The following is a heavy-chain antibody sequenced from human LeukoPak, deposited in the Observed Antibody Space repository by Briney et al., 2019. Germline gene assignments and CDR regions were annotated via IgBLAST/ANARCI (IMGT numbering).Heavy chain of an antibody. Sequence: TGGSLRLSCAASGFTFSSYGMHWVRQAPGKGLEWVAKIKPDGGEKSYVDSVKGRFTISRDNAKNSVFLQMDSLRVEDTALYYCARGQLADSYWGQGALVTVSS. D-gene: IGHD3-22*01. CDR1: GFTFSSYG. V-gene: IGHV3-7*01. J-gene: IGHJ4*02. CDR2: IKPDGGEK. CDR3: ARGQLADSY.